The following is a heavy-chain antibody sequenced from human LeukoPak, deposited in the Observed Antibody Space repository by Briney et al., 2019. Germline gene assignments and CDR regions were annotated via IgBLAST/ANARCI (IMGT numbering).Heavy chain of an antibody. CDR1: GGSISSGGYY. Sequence: PSETLTLTCTVSGGSISSGGYYWSWIRQHPGKGLEWIGYIYYSGSTNYNPSLKSRVTISVDTSKNQFSLKLSSVTAADTAVYYCARFGSVGAFDYWGQGTLVTVSS. D-gene: IGHD1-26*01. V-gene: IGHV4-61*08. CDR3: ARFGSVGAFDY. J-gene: IGHJ4*02. CDR2: IYYSGST.